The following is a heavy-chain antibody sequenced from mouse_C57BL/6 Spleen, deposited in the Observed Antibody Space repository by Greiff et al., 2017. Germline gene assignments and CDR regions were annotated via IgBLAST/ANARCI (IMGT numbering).Heavy chain of an antibody. D-gene: IGHD3-2*02. CDR1: GYAFSSSW. J-gene: IGHJ2*01. CDR2: IYPGDGDT. CDR3: ARDQEGTAQARGDY. Sequence: VQLQQPGPELVKPGASVKISCKASGYAFSSSWMNWVKQRPGKGLEWIGRIYPGDGDTNYNGKFKGKATLTADKSSSTAYMQLSSLTSEDSAVYFCARDQEGTAQARGDYWGQGTTLTVSS. V-gene: IGHV1-82*01.